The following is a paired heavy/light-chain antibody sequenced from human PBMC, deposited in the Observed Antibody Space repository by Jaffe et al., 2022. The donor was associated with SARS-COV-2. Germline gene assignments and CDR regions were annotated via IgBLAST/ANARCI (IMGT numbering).Light chain of an antibody. CDR3: QQYYGYPYT. Sequence: AIRMTQSPSSFSASTGDRVTITCRASQGISSYLAWYQQKPGRAPKLLIYAASTLQSGVPSRFSGSGSGTDFTLTISCLQSEDFATYYCQQYYGYPYTFGQGTKLEIK. J-gene: IGKJ2*01. CDR1: QGISSY. CDR2: AAS. V-gene: IGKV1-8*01.
Heavy chain of an antibody. V-gene: IGHV4-59*08. Sequence: QVQLQESGPGLVKPSETLSLTCTVSGGSISSYYWSWIRQPPGMGLEWIGYIYYSGSTNYNPSLKSRLTMSVDTSKNQFSLRLSSVTAADTAVYYCARHISGASNVFDYWGQGALVTVSS. CDR2: IYYSGST. J-gene: IGHJ4*02. D-gene: IGHD3-10*01. CDR3: ARHISGASNVFDY. CDR1: GGSISSYY.